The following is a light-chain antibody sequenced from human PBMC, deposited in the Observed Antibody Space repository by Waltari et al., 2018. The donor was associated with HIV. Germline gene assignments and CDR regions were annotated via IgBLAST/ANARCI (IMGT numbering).Light chain of an antibody. Sequence: DIQMTHSPSSVSASVGDRVTITCRASRDISSWLAWYQQTPGKAPKLLIYGASSLQSGVPSRFSGSGSGTHFTLTINSLQPEDFGTYYCQQAVSPLLTFGGGTKVDIK. J-gene: IGKJ4*01. CDR1: RDISSW. V-gene: IGKV1-12*01. CDR2: GAS. CDR3: QQAVSPLLT.